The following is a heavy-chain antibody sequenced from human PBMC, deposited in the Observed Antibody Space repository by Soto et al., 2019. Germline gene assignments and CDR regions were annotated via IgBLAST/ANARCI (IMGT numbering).Heavy chain of an antibody. D-gene: IGHD6-13*01. CDR3: ARAWTAEAGWANWFDR. V-gene: IGHV4-31*03. CDR2: IHYSGST. J-gene: IGHJ5*02. Sequence: QVQLQESGPGLVEPSQTLSLTCTVSGGSISGEGYYWSWIRQYSGRGLEWIGYIHYSGSTYYNPSLKSRVTISVDTSKTQFFLKVNSMTAADTAVYYCARAWTAEAGWANWFDRWGQGTLVIVSS. CDR1: GGSISGEGYY.